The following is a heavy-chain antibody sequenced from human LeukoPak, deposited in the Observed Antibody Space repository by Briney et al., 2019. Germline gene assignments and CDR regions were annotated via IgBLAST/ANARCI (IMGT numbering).Heavy chain of an antibody. CDR2: TYYSGST. D-gene: IGHD6-19*01. CDR3: ARHDSSGWYR. V-gene: IGHV4-31*03. J-gene: IGHJ4*02. CDR1: GGSISSGGYY. Sequence: SQTLSLTCTVSGGSISSGGYYWSWIRQHPGKGLEWIGYTYYSGSTYYNPSLKSRVTISVDTSKNQFSLKLSSVTAADTAVYYCARHDSSGWYRWGQGTLVTVSS.